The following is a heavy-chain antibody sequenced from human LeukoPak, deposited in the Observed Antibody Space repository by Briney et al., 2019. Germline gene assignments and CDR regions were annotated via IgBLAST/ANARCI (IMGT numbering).Heavy chain of an antibody. J-gene: IGHJ3*02. CDR2: IRSSTTYV. D-gene: IGHD2-15*01. Sequence: GGSLRLSCAASGFTFSNYNMNWVRQAPGKGLEWVSSIRSSTTYVYYADSVKGRFTISRENAKNSLYLQMNSLRAGDTAVYYCARFVAADDAFDIWGQGTMVTVSS. CDR1: GFTFSNYN. V-gene: IGHV3-21*01. CDR3: ARFVAADDAFDI.